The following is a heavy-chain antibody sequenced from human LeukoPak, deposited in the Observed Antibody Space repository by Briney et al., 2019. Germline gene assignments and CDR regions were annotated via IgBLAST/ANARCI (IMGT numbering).Heavy chain of an antibody. D-gene: IGHD3-22*01. V-gene: IGHV4-31*03. Sequence: SQTLSLTCTVSGGSISSGGYYWSWLRQHPGKGLEWIGYIYYSGSTYYNPSLKSRVTISVDTSKNQFSLKLSSVTVADTAVYYCARTSHYYDSSGYYSDYWGQGTLVTVSS. CDR2: IYYSGST. CDR1: GGSISSGGYY. J-gene: IGHJ4*02. CDR3: ARTSHYYDSSGYYSDY.